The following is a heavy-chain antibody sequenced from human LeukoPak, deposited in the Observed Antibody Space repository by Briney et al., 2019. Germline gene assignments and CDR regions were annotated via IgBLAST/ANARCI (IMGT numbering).Heavy chain of an antibody. Sequence: PPESLCLSCTVSGGAISSDYWNCIRRRPGRGVEWIGDIYYSGSTNYNPSLKSRVTISVDTSKNQFSLKLSSVTAADTAVYYCARMSYDILTGYYHVFDYWGQGTLVTVSS. CDR1: GGAISSDY. J-gene: IGHJ4*02. V-gene: IGHV4-59*08. CDR2: IYYSGST. D-gene: IGHD3-9*01. CDR3: ARMSYDILTGYYHVFDY.